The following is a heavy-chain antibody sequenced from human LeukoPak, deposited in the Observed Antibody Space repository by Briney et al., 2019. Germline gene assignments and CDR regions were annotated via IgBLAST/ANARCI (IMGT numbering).Heavy chain of an antibody. CDR1: GGSFSGYF. CDR2: VSYSGTT. J-gene: IGHJ4*02. CDR3: ARLDGSGYYGIDY. V-gene: IGHV4-34*01. Sequence: ASETLSLTCAVYGGSFSGYFWGWIRQPPEKGLEWIGAVSYSGTTSYNPSLESRVTMSVDTSKNQFFLKVSSVTAADTAVYYCARLDGSGYYGIDYWGQGTLVTVSS. D-gene: IGHD3-22*01.